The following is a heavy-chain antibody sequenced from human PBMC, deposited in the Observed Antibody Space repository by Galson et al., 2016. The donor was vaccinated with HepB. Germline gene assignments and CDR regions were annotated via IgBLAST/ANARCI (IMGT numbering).Heavy chain of an antibody. J-gene: IGHJ5*02. CDR2: VSPYNGNT. V-gene: IGHV1-18*01. CDR1: NYKSTSYG. Sequence: SVKVSCKASNYKSTSYGISWVRQAPGQGLEWMGWVSPYNGNTRYAQKFHDRVTMTTDTYTRRVTMTTDTSTGTAYMVLRSRTSDDTAVYYCARDVRRAVVPYPSSPRFDPWGQGTLVIVSS. CDR3: ARDVRRAVVPYPSSPRFDP. D-gene: IGHD6-19*01.